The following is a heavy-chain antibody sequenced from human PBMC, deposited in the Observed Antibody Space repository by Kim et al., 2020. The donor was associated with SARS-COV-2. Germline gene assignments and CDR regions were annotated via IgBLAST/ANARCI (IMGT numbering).Heavy chain of an antibody. J-gene: IGHJ4*01. CDR1: GGSVTSSRSY. CDR2: VYSSGNT. D-gene: IGHD6-6*01. V-gene: IGHV4-61*01. CDR3: ARGVLVGNTTYYFDS. Sequence: SETLSLTCAVSGGSVTSSRSYWSWVRLPPGRKLEWIGYVYSSGNTKYSPSLKSRVTISLDTSQNMFSLNLTSVTAADTALYFCARGVLVGNTTYYFDSWG.